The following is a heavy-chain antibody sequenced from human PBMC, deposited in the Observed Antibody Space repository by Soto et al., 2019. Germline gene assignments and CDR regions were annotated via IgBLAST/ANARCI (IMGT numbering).Heavy chain of an antibody. D-gene: IGHD2-21*02. CDR1: GFTFSSHG. Sequence: GGSLRLSCAVSGFTFSSHGIHWVRQAPGKGLEWVAVIWYDGSNKFYGDSVRGRFTISRDNSKNTVYLQMDSLRVEDMGIYYCVKDACGGDCGDPGGFDYWGQGTLVTVSS. CDR2: IWYDGSNK. CDR3: VKDACGGDCGDPGGFDY. V-gene: IGHV3-33*03. J-gene: IGHJ4*02.